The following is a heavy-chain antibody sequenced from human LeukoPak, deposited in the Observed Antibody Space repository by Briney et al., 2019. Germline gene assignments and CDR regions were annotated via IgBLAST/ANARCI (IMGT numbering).Heavy chain of an antibody. Sequence: ASVKVSCKASGYTFTGYYMHWVRQAPGQGLEWVGWINPNSGGTTYAQKFQGRVTMTRDTSISTAYMELSRLRSDDTAVYYCARSAVAVAGLNWFDPWGQGTLVTVSS. D-gene: IGHD6-19*01. CDR2: INPNSGGT. J-gene: IGHJ5*02. V-gene: IGHV1-2*02. CDR3: ARSAVAVAGLNWFDP. CDR1: GYTFTGYY.